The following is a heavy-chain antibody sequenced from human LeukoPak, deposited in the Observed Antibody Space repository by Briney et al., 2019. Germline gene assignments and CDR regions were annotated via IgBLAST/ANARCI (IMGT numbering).Heavy chain of an antibody. CDR2: SAYNGNT. CDR1: GCTFTNYG. CDR3: ARYNSMFRGVTTSDY. J-gene: IGHJ4*02. D-gene: IGHD3-10*01. Sequence: GASVKVSCKASGCTFTNYGFNWVRQAPGQGLEWMGNSAYNGNTNYAQKFQDRVTMTTDTSTSTAYMELRSLRSDDTAVYYCARYNSMFRGVTTSDYWGQGTLVTVSS. V-gene: IGHV1-18*01.